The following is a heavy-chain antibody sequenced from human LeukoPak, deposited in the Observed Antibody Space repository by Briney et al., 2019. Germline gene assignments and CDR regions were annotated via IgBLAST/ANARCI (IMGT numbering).Heavy chain of an antibody. J-gene: IGHJ5*02. CDR2: ISGSNSYI. CDR1: GFTFSNYS. CDR3: ARGRLYSSSPTNWFDP. Sequence: PGGSLRLSCVASGFTFSNYSMNWVRQAPGKGLEWVSSISGSNSYIYYADSVRGRFTISRDNAKNSLYLQMSGLRAEDTAVYYCARGRLYSSSPTNWFDPWGQGTLVTVSS. V-gene: IGHV3-21*01. D-gene: IGHD6-6*01.